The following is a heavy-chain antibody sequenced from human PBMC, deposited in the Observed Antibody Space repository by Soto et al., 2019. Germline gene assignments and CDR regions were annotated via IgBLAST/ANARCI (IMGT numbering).Heavy chain of an antibody. J-gene: IGHJ4*02. CDR3: ATRHGPFDC. CDR1: GYTITELS. V-gene: IGHV1-24*01. Sequence: ASVKVSCKVSGYTITELSMHWLPQAPGKGLEWMGGFDPEDGETIYAQKFQGRVTMTEDTSTDTAYMELSSLRSEGTAVYYCATRHGPFDCWGQGTLVTVSS. CDR2: FDPEDGET.